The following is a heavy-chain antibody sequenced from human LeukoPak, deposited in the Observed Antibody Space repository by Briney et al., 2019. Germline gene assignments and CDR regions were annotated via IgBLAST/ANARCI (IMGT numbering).Heavy chain of an antibody. J-gene: IGHJ4*02. CDR1: GLAFSSYA. CDR3: ARAWDYYDSPQGY. V-gene: IGHV3-30*04. Sequence: GGSLRLSCAASGLAFSSYAMHWVRQAPGKGLEWVAVISYDGSDKYYADSVKGRFTISRDNSKNTLYLQMNSLRAEDTAVYYCARAWDYYDSPQGYWGQGTLVTVSS. D-gene: IGHD3-22*01. CDR2: ISYDGSDK.